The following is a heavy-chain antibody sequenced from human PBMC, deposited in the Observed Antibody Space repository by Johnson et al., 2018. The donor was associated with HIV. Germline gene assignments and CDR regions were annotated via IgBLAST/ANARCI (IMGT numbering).Heavy chain of an antibody. CDR2: ISGNSGSI. CDR3: AKNPGIAGGAFDI. Sequence: VQLVESGGGLVQPGRSLRLSCAASGFTFDDYAMHWVRQAPGKGLEWVSGISGNSGSIGYADSVKGRFTISRENAKNSLYLQMNSLSAEDTALYYCAKNPGIAGGAFDIWGQGTMVTVSS. J-gene: IGHJ3*02. D-gene: IGHD6-13*01. V-gene: IGHV3-9*01. CDR1: GFTFDDYA.